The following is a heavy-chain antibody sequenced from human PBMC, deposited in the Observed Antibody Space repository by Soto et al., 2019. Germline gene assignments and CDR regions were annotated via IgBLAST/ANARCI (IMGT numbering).Heavy chain of an antibody. V-gene: IGHV3-74*01. Sequence: GGSLRLSCEASGFTLSSYWMQWVRQAPGKGLVWVSFISSDGTTTYYADSVKGRFTVSRDNAKNTLSLQMNSPRAEDTAVYYCVRDGRNYYGMDVWGQGTTVTVSS. J-gene: IGHJ6*02. CDR1: GFTLSSYW. CDR3: VRDGRNYYGMDV. CDR2: ISSDGTTT.